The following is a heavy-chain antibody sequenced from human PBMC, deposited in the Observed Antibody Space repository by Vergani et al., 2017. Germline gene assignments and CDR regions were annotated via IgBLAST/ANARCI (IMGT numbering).Heavy chain of an antibody. CDR3: ARVVVVVPAAIFSPPNWFDP. J-gene: IGHJ5*02. D-gene: IGHD2-2*02. Sequence: QVQLVQSGAEVKKPGASVKVSCKVSGYTLTELSMHWVRQAPGKGLEWMGGFDPEDGETIYAQKFQGRVTMTTDTSTSTAYMELRSLRSDDTAVYYCARVVVVVPAAIFSPPNWFDPWGQGTLVTVSS. CDR1: GYTLTELS. V-gene: IGHV1-24*01. CDR2: FDPEDGET.